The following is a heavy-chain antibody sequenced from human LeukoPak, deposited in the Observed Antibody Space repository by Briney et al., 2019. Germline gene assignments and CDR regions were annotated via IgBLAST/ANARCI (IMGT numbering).Heavy chain of an antibody. D-gene: IGHD4-17*01. V-gene: IGHV3-23*01. CDR2: ISGSGGST. CDR1: GFTFSSYE. J-gene: IGHJ4*02. Sequence: HPGGSLRLSCAASGFTFSSYEMNWVRQAPGKGLEWVSAISGSGGSTYYADSVKGRFTISRDNSKNTLYLQMNSLRAEDTAVYYCANQIWDYGDRRGDYWGQGTLVTVSS. CDR3: ANQIWDYGDRRGDY.